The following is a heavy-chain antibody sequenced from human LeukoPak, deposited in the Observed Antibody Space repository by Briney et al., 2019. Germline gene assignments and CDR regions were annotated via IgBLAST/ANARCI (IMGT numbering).Heavy chain of an antibody. D-gene: IGHD5-12*01. Sequence: ASVKVSCKASGYTFTGYYMHWVRQAPGQGLEWMGWINPNSGGTNYAQKFQGRVTMTRDTSISTAYMELSRLRSDDTAVYYCANAVGYYYYYYGMDVWGQGTTVTVSS. J-gene: IGHJ6*02. V-gene: IGHV1-2*02. CDR1: GYTFTGYY. CDR2: INPNSGGT. CDR3: ANAVGYYYYYYGMDV.